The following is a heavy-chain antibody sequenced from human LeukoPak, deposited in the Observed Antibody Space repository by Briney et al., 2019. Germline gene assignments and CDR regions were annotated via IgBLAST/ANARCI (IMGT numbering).Heavy chain of an antibody. CDR1: GGSFSGYY. J-gene: IGHJ4*02. Sequence: SETLSLTCAVYGGSFSGYYWSWTRQPPGKGLEWIGEINHSGSTNYNPSLKSRVTISVDTSKNQFSLKLSSVTAADTAVHYCARVRAVARYWGQGTLVTVSS. V-gene: IGHV4-34*01. D-gene: IGHD6-19*01. CDR3: ARVRAVARY. CDR2: INHSGST.